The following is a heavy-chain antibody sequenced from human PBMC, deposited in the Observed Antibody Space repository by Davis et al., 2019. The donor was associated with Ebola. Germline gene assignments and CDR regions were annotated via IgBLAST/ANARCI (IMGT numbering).Heavy chain of an antibody. J-gene: IGHJ6*04. D-gene: IGHD3-3*01. Sequence: GGSLRLSCAASGFIVRNYHISWVRQAPGKGLEWVSVLYRGGPTHYADSVQGRFTISRDDSKNTLSLQMNSLRAEDTAVYYCAKSGLSFGVVKYHYGMDVWGKGTTVTVSS. V-gene: IGHV3-66*01. CDR1: GFIVRNYH. CDR3: AKSGLSFGVVKYHYGMDV. CDR2: LYRGGPT.